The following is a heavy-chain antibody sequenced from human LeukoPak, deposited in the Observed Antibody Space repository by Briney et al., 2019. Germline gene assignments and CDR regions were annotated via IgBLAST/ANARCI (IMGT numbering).Heavy chain of an antibody. CDR3: ATYYYDSSGYYEYYFDY. CDR2: INPSGGST. CDR1: GYTFTSYY. D-gene: IGHD3-22*01. J-gene: IGHJ4*02. Sequence: ASVKVSCKASGYTFTSYYMHWVRQAPGQGLEWMGIINPSGGSTSYAQKFQGRVTMTRDMSTSTVYMELSSLRSEDTAVYYCATYYYDSSGYYEYYFDYWGQGTLVTVSS. V-gene: IGHV1-46*01.